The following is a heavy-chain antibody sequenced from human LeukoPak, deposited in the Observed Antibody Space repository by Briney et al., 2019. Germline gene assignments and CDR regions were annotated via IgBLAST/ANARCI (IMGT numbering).Heavy chain of an antibody. V-gene: IGHV1-8*01. CDR2: MNPNSGNT. CDR3: AILPQVEGNFYYGMDV. CDR1: GYTFISYD. J-gene: IGHJ6*02. D-gene: IGHD3-10*01. Sequence: ASVKVSCKASGYTFISYDINWVRQATGQGLEWMGWMNPNSGNTGYAQKFQGRVTMTRNTSTSTDYMELNSLRSEDTAVYYCAILPQVEGNFYYGMDVWGQGITVTVSS.